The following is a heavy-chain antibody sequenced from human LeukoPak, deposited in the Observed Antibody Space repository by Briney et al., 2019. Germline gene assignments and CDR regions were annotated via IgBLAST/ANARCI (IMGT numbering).Heavy chain of an antibody. CDR2: INHSGST. D-gene: IGHD3-10*01. V-gene: IGHV4-34*01. CDR1: GGSFSGYY. Sequence: SETLSLTCAVYGGSFSGYYWSWIRQPPGKGLEWIGEINHSGSTNYNPSLKSRVTISVDTSKNQFSLKLSSVTAADTAVYYCARAPGPRMVRDLRGVSGDWGQGTQVTVSS. CDR3: ARAPGPRMVRDLRGVSGD. J-gene: IGHJ1*01.